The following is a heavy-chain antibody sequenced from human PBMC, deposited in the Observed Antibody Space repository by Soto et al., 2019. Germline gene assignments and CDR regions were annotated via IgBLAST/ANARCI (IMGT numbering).Heavy chain of an antibody. J-gene: IGHJ6*03. CDR3: ARVGTVTTRPGYYYYYYMDV. V-gene: IGHV4-34*01. Sequence: SETLSLTCAVYGGSISGYYWSWIRQPPGKGLEWIGEINHSGSTNYNPSLKSRVTISVDTSKNQFSLKLSSVTAADTAVYYCARVGTVTTRPGYYYYYYMDVWGKGTTVTVSS. D-gene: IGHD4-4*01. CDR2: INHSGST. CDR1: GGSISGYY.